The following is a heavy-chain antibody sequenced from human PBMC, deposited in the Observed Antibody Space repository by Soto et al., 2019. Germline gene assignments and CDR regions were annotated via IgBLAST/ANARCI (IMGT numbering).Heavy chain of an antibody. CDR1: GFTFSSYA. CDR2: ISYDGSNK. CDR3: ARDRANGIWFGELLFPPWFDP. J-gene: IGHJ5*02. V-gene: IGHV3-30-3*01. Sequence: PGGSLRLSCAASGFTFSSYAMHWVRQAPGKGLEWVAVISYDGSNKYYADSVKGRFTISRDNSKNTLYLQMNSLRAEDTAVYYCARDRANGIWFGELLFPPWFDPWGQGTLVTSPQ. D-gene: IGHD3-10*01.